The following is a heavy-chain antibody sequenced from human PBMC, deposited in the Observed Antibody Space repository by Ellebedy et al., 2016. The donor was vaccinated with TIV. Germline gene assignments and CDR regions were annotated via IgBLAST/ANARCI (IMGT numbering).Heavy chain of an antibody. CDR3: TFDSSGWYQDRVHDAFDI. J-gene: IGHJ3*02. CDR2: IRSKANSYAT. CDR1: GFTFSGSA. V-gene: IGHV3-73*01. Sequence: GESLKISXAASGFTFSGSAMHWVRQASGKGLEWVGRIRSKANSYATAYAASVKGRFTISRDDSKNTAYLQMNSLKTEDTAVYYCTFDSSGWYQDRVHDAFDIWGQGTMVTVSS. D-gene: IGHD6-19*01.